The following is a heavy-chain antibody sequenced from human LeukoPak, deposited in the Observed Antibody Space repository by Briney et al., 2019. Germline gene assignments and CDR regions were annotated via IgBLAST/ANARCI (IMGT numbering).Heavy chain of an antibody. D-gene: IGHD6-13*01. V-gene: IGHV4-59*08. CDR1: GGSISSYY. CDR3: ARLFIAAAGNYYYGMDV. CDR2: IYYSGST. J-gene: IGHJ6*02. Sequence: SETLSLTCTVSGGSISSYYWSWIRQPPGKGLEWIGYIYYSGSTNYNSSLKSRVTISVDTSKNQFSLKLSSVTAADTAVYYCARLFIAAAGNYYYGMDVWGQGTTVTVSS.